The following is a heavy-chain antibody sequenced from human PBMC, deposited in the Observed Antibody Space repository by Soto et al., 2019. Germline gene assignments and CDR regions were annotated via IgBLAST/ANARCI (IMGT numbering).Heavy chain of an antibody. CDR1: GFTFSSYA. J-gene: IGHJ4*02. Sequence: EVQLLESGGGLVQPGGSLRLSCAASGFTFSSYAMSWVRQAPGKGLEWVSAISGSGGSTYYADSVKGRFTISRDNSKNTLYLQMNSLRAEDTAVYYCARYDPRFGEEWLGVDYWGQGTLVTVSS. CDR2: ISGSGGST. V-gene: IGHV3-23*01. D-gene: IGHD3-3*01. CDR3: ARYDPRFGEEWLGVDY.